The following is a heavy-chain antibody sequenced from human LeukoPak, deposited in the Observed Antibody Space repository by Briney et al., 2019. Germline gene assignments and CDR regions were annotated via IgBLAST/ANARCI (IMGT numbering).Heavy chain of an antibody. D-gene: IGHD3-22*01. J-gene: IGHJ4*02. CDR2: INHSGST. V-gene: IGHV4-34*01. Sequence: PSETLSLTCAVYGGSFSGYYWSWIRQPPGKGLEWIGEINHSGSTNYNPSLKSRVTISVDTSKNQVSLQLSSVTAADTAVYYCARVLPRGYYDSSGYYDYWGQGTLVTVSS. CDR1: GGSFSGYY. CDR3: ARVLPRGYYDSSGYYDY.